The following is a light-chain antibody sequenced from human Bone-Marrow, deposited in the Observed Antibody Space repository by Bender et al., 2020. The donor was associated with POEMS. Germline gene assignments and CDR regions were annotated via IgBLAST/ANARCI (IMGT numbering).Light chain of an antibody. J-gene: IGLJ3*02. V-gene: IGLV1-47*01. Sequence: QSVLTQPPSASGTPGQRVTISCSGSSSNIGSNFVYWYQQLPGAAPKLLIYRHAQRPSGVPNRFSGSKSGTSASLAISGFRSEDEADYYCAAWEDSLNGWVFGGGTKLTVL. CDR2: RHA. CDR1: SSNIGSNF. CDR3: AAWEDSLNGWV.